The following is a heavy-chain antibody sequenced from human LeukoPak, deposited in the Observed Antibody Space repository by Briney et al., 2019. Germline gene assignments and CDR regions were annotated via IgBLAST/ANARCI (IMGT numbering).Heavy chain of an antibody. J-gene: IGHJ4*02. CDR1: GGSITNTNYY. CDR2: VYHSGIT. CDR3: AREWQYQFDY. D-gene: IGHD4-11*01. V-gene: IGHV4-39*07. Sequence: SETLSLTCTVSGGSITNTNYYWAWIRQPPGAGLEWIGSVYHSGITYYTSSLKSRVSISVDTSKNQFSLKVTSVTAADTAVYYCAREWQYQFDYWGQGSLVTVSS.